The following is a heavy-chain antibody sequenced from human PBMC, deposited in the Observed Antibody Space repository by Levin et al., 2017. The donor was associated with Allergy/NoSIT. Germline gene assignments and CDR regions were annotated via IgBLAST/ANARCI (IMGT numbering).Heavy chain of an antibody. CDR1: GGSISSYY. J-gene: IGHJ4*02. V-gene: IGHV4-59*01. CDR2: IYYSGST. Sequence: MASETLSLTCTVSGGSISSYYWSWIRQPPGKGLEWIGYIYYSGSTNYNPSLKSRVTISVDTSKNQFSLKLSSVTAADTAVYYCARVGPNRGSIDYWGQGTLVTVSS. CDR3: ARVGPNRGSIDY. D-gene: IGHD1-14*01.